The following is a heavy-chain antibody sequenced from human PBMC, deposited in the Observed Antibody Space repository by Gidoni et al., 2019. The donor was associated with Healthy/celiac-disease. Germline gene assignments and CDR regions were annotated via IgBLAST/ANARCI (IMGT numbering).Heavy chain of an antibody. V-gene: IGHV1-69*01. Sequence: QVQLVQSGAEVKKPGSSVKVSCKASGATFSSYAISWVRQAPGQGLEWMGGIIPIFGTANDAQKFQGRVTITADESTSTAYMELSSLRSEDTAVYYCARDPRYFDWSNNWFDPWGQGTLVTVSS. CDR1: GATFSSYA. D-gene: IGHD3-9*01. J-gene: IGHJ5*02. CDR2: IIPIFGTA. CDR3: ARDPRYFDWSNNWFDP.